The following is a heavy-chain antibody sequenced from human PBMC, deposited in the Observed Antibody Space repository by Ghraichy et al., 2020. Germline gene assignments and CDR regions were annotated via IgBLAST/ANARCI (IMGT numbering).Heavy chain of an antibody. D-gene: IGHD6-19*01. V-gene: IGHV1-58*01. Sequence: SLKVSCKASGFTFSSSAVQWVRQSRGQRLEWIGWIVVGSGNTNYAQKFQERVTITRDMSTSTAYMELSSLRSEDTAVYYCAAVRGTTTGWSSYYYGMDVWGQGTTVTVSS. J-gene: IGHJ6*02. CDR2: IVVGSGNT. CDR3: AAVRGTTTGWSSYYYGMDV. CDR1: GFTFSSSA.